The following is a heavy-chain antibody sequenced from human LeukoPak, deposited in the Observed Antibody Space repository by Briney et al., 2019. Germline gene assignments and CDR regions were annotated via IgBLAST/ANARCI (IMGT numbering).Heavy chain of an antibody. V-gene: IGHV1-18*01. CDR2: ISGYNGNT. J-gene: IGHJ6*02. CDR1: GYTFTSYA. Sequence: AASVKVSCKASGYTFTSYAISWVRQAPGQGLEWMGWISGYNGNTKYAQKVQGRVTTTTDTSTSTAYMELRSLRSDDTAVYYCARGYSYGSDYYYGMDVWGQGTTVTVSS. CDR3: ARGYSYGSDYYYGMDV. D-gene: IGHD5-18*01.